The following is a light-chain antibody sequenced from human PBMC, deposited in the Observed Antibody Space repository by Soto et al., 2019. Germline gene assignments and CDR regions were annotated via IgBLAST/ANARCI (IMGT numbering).Light chain of an antibody. Sequence: QSVLTQPPSVSGAPGQRVTISCTGSSSNIGTGYDVHWYQQLPGTAPKLLIYGNSNRPSGVPDRFSGSKSGTSASLAITGLQAEDEADYYCQSYDSSLSGCVFGGGTQLPS. CDR3: QSYDSSLSGCV. CDR1: SSNIGTGYD. J-gene: IGLJ3*02. V-gene: IGLV1-40*01. CDR2: GNS.